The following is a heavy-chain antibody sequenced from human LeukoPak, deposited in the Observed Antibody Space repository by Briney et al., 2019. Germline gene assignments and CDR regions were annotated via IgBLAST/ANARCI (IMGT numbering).Heavy chain of an antibody. V-gene: IGHV1-18*04. D-gene: IGHD6-19*01. J-gene: IGHJ4*02. CDR3: ARPISSGWFFDY. CDR2: ISAYNGNT. Sequence: ASVKVSCKASGYTFTSYGISWVRQAPGQGLEWMGWISAYNGNTNYAQKLQGRVTMTTDTSTSTAYMELRSLRSGDTAVYYCARPISSGWFFDYWGQGTLVTVSS. CDR1: GYTFTSYG.